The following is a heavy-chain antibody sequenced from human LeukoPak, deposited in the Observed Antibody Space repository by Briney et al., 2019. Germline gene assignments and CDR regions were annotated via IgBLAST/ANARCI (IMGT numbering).Heavy chain of an antibody. D-gene: IGHD6-13*01. V-gene: IGHV4-61*01. CDR3: ARVRQLILDY. CDR1: GGSVSSGSYY. Sequence: SETLSLTCTVSGGSVSSGSYYWSWIRQPPGKGLEWIGYIYYSGSTNYNPSLKSRVTISVDTSNNQFSLKLSSVTAAATAVYYCARVRQLILDYWGQGTLVTVSS. CDR2: IYYSGST. J-gene: IGHJ4*02.